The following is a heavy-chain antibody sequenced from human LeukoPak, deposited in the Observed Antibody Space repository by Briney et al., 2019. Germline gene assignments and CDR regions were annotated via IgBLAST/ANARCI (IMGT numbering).Heavy chain of an antibody. V-gene: IGHV1-69*13. CDR2: IVPIFGTA. CDR1: GGTFSSYA. J-gene: IGHJ3*02. CDR3: ARGPSGGPHDFSAFDI. Sequence: SVKVSCKASGGTFSSYAISWVRQAPGQGLEWMGGIVPIFGTANYAQKFQGRVTITADESTSTAYMELSSLRSEDTAVYYCARGPSGGPHDFSAFDIWGQGTMVTVSS. D-gene: IGHD3-3*01.